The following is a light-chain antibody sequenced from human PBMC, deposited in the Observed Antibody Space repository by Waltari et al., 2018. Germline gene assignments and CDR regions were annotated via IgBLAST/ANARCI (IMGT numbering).Light chain of an antibody. CDR3: QQYNNWPLFT. J-gene: IGKJ3*01. CDR1: LSVTRN. Sequence: EIVMTQSPATLSVSPGERATLSCRASLSVTRNLAWYQQRPGQAPRLLIYGASTRATGITARFSGSGSGIEFTLTISSLQSEDFAVYYCQQYNNWPLFTFGPGTKVDLK. V-gene: IGKV3-15*01. CDR2: GAS.